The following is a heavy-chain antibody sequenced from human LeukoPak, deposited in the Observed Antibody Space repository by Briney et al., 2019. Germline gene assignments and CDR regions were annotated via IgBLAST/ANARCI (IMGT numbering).Heavy chain of an antibody. V-gene: IGHV3-15*01. D-gene: IGHD3-3*01. CDR3: ATEYALLKYISHSLDY. CDR2: VRSKSDGGTA. Sequence: GGSLRLSCAASGFTFTNAWMNWVRQAPGKGLEWVGRVRSKSDGGTADYAAPVKGRFTISRDDSRTTLYLQMNSLKTEDTAVYYCATEYALLKYISHSLDYWGQGTLVTVSS. CDR1: GFTFTNAW. J-gene: IGHJ4*02.